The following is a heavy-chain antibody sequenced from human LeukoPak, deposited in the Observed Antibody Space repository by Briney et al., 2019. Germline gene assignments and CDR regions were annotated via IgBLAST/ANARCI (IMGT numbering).Heavy chain of an antibody. CDR1: GFTFSSYG. J-gene: IGHJ2*01. Sequence: GGSLRLSCAASGFTFSSYGMHWVRQAPGKGLEWVAVISYDGSNKYYADSVKGRFTISRDNSKNTLYLQMNSLRAEDTAVYYCAKVWAHDGSGNPYWHFDLWGRGTLVTVSS. CDR2: ISYDGSNK. V-gene: IGHV3-30*18. D-gene: IGHD3-10*01. CDR3: AKVWAHDGSGNPYWHFDL.